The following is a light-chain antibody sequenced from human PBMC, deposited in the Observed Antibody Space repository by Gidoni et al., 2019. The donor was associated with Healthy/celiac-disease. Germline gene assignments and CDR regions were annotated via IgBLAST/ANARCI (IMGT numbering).Light chain of an antibody. CDR2: AAS. CDR3: QQSYSTPRYT. V-gene: IGKV1-39*01. J-gene: IGKJ2*01. CDR1: QSISSY. Sequence: DIQLTESPSSLSASVGDRVTITCRASQSISSYLNWYQQKPGKAPKRLIYAASSLQSGVPSRFSGSGSGTAFTLTISSLQPEDFATYYCQQSYSTPRYTFGQXTKLEIK.